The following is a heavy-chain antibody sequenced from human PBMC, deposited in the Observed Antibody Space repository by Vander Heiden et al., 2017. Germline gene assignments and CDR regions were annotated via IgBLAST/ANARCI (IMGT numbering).Heavy chain of an antibody. CDR2: ISGSGGST. J-gene: IGHJ6*02. CDR3: VKGLTGSDYGMDV. Sequence: EVQLLESGGGLVQPGGSLRLSCPASGFTFSRYVVTWVRQAPGKGLEWVATISGSGGSTYYADSVKGQFTISRDNSKNTLYLQMNSLRAEETAVYYCVKGLTGSDYGMDVWGQGTTVTVSS. CDR1: GFTFSRYV. D-gene: IGHD7-27*01. V-gene: IGHV3-23*01.